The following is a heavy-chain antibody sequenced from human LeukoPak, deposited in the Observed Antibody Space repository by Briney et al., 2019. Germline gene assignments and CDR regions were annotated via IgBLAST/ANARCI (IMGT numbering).Heavy chain of an antibody. CDR1: GFTVSSNF. CDR3: ASPSGSREVFLDY. V-gene: IGHV3-53*01. CDR2: IYSGGST. J-gene: IGHJ4*02. D-gene: IGHD3-10*01. Sequence: GGSLRLSCAASGFTVSSNFMSWIRQAPGKGLEWVSIIYSGGSTSYADSVKGRFTISRDNSKNTLYLQMNSLRAEDTAVYYCASPSGSREVFLDYWGQGTLVTVSS.